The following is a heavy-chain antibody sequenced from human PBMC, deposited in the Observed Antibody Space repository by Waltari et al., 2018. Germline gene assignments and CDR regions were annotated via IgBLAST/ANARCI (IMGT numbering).Heavy chain of an antibody. Sequence: EVQLVQSGAEVKKPGATVKISCKASGYTFTDYYMHWVQQAPGKGLEWMGRVEPEDGETRYAEKFQGRVTITADTSTDTADMELSSLRSEDTAVYYCATDRGSYCDIWGQGTMVTVSS. CDR3: ATDRGSYCDI. CDR2: VEPEDGET. V-gene: IGHV1-69-2*01. J-gene: IGHJ3*02. D-gene: IGHD3-10*01. CDR1: GYTFTDYY.